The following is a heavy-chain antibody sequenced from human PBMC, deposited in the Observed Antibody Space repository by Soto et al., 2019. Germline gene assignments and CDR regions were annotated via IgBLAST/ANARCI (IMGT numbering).Heavy chain of an antibody. Sequence: QVQLQESGPGLVKPSGTLSLTCAVSGGSISSNEWWSWVRQPPGKGLEWIGEIYDSVTTNYNPSPKSRVTRSIDKSKKQFSLKLTSVTAADTAVYYCARAVPFCLGPWGQGTLVTVSS. CDR1: GGSISSNEW. CDR2: IYDSVTT. D-gene: IGHD3-16*01. V-gene: IGHV4-4*02. J-gene: IGHJ5*02. CDR3: ARAVPFCLGP.